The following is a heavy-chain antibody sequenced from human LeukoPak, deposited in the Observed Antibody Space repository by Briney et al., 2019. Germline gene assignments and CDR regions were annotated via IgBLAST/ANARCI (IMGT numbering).Heavy chain of an antibody. J-gene: IGHJ3*02. D-gene: IGHD1-26*01. CDR2: ISIGSSYI. Sequence: GGSLRPSCAASGFTLSSSSMNWVSQAPGKGLGWVSSISIGSSYIYHADSVKGRSTTSTDNTKNSLYLQMNSLRAEDTAVYYCAGPHIVGAQSEDFDIGGEGTMVTVSS. V-gene: IGHV3-21*01. CDR3: AGPHIVGAQSEDFDI. CDR1: GFTLSSSS.